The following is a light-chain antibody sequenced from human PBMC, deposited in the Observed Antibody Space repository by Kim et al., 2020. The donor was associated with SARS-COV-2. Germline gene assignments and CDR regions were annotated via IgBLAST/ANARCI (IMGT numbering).Light chain of an antibody. V-gene: IGKV3-20*01. CDR2: GAS. J-gene: IGKJ1*01. CDR1: HSVSSSY. Sequence: EIVLTQSPGTLSLSPGERATLSCRASHSVSSSYLAWYQQKPGQAPRLLIYGASSRATGIPDRFSGSGSGTDFTLTISRLEPEDFAVYYCKQYGSSLRWTFGQGTKVDIK. CDR3: KQYGSSLRWT.